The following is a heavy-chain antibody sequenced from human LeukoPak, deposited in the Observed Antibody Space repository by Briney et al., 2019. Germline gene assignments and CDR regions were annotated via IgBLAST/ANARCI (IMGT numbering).Heavy chain of an antibody. Sequence: PGGSLRLSCAASGFTFSSYAMSWVRQAPGKGLEWVSAISGSGGSTYYADSVKGRFTISRDNSKNTLYLQMNSLRAEDTAVYYCAKLFPGEGLIAVAGIDYWGQGTLVTVSS. J-gene: IGHJ4*02. D-gene: IGHD6-19*01. CDR1: GFTFSSYA. CDR2: ISGSGGST. CDR3: AKLFPGEGLIAVAGIDY. V-gene: IGHV3-23*01.